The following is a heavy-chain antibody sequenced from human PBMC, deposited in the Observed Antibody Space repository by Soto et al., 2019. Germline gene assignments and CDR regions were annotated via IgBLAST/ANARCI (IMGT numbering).Heavy chain of an antibody. V-gene: IGHV2-70*01. D-gene: IGHD5-18*01. CDR2: IDWDDDK. J-gene: IGHJ6*04. Sequence: SGPTLVNPTHTLTLTCTFSGFSLSTSGMCVSWIRQPPGKALEWLALIDWDDDKYYSTSLKNRLTISKDTSKNQVVLTMTNMDPVDTATYYCERIRGYSYGFGYYYYYGMDVWGKGTTVTVSS. CDR1: GFSLSTSGMC. CDR3: ERIRGYSYGFGYYYYYGMDV.